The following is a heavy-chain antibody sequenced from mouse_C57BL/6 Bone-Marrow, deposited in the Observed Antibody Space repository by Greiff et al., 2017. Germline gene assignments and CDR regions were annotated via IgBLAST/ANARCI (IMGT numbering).Heavy chain of an antibody. CDR2: IDPSDSYT. D-gene: IGHD1-1*01. Sequence: VQLQQPGAELVMPGASVKLSCKASGYTFTSYWMHWVKQRPGQGLEWIGEIDPSDSYTNYNQKFKGKSTLTVDKSSSTAYMQLSSPTSEDSAVYYCARGYYGSSYNYFDYWGQGTTLTVSS. J-gene: IGHJ2*01. V-gene: IGHV1-69*01. CDR3: ARGYYGSSYNYFDY. CDR1: GYTFTSYW.